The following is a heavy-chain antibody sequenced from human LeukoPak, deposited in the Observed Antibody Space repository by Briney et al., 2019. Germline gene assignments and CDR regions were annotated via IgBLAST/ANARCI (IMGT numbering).Heavy chain of an antibody. D-gene: IGHD3-3*01. J-gene: IGHJ5*02. CDR3: ARERRFWSGFGGGFDP. CDR2: INHSGST. Sequence: SGTLSLTCAVYGVSFSGYYWSWIRQPPGKGLEWVGEINHSGSTNYNPSLKRRVTISVDTSKNQFSLKLSSVTAADTAVYYCARERRFWSGFGGGFDPWGQGTLVTVSS. V-gene: IGHV4-34*01. CDR1: GVSFSGYY.